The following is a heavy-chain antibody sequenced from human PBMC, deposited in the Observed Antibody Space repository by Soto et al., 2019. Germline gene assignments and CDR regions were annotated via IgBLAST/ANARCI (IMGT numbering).Heavy chain of an antibody. Sequence: EVQLVESGGGLVKPGGSLRLSCAASGFTFSSYWMSWVRQAPGKGLEWVANIKQDESEEYYVDSVKGRFTISRDNAKKSLYLQMNSLRAEDTAVYYCARDLGIGAAGRGYWYYYGMDVWGQGTTVTVYS. D-gene: IGHD6-13*01. CDR1: GFTFSSYW. J-gene: IGHJ6*02. CDR2: IKQDESEE. CDR3: ARDLGIGAAGRGYWYYYGMDV. V-gene: IGHV3-7*03.